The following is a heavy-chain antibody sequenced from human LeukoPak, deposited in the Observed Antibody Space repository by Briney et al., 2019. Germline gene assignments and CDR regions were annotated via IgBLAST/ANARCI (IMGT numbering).Heavy chain of an antibody. J-gene: IGHJ4*02. D-gene: IGHD3-22*01. Sequence: GGSLRLSCAASGFTFIGFAMHWVRQAPGMGLEWVAVISYDGRNKYYAGSMKGRFTISIDNSKNTLYLHMNSLRVDDTAIYYCARDGGADYFENSGYYYFDPWGLGTLVTVTS. CDR2: ISYDGRNK. CDR3: ARDGGADYFENSGYYYFDP. V-gene: IGHV3-30*04. CDR1: GFTFIGFA.